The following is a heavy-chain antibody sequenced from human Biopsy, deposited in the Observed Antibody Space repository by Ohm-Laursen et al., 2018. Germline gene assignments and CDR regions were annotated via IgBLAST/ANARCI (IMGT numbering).Heavy chain of an antibody. J-gene: IGHJ4*02. Sequence: SQTLSLTCAVSGVSISSYYWSWIRQPPGKGLEWVGSIYYSGSTNYNPSLKSRVPISADTSKTQLSLHLTSVTAADTAVYYCASRGLVMASDYYFDDWGQGTLVTVSS. CDR1: GVSISSYY. CDR3: ASRGLVMASDYYFDD. CDR2: IYYSGST. V-gene: IGHV4-59*08. D-gene: IGHD3-9*01.